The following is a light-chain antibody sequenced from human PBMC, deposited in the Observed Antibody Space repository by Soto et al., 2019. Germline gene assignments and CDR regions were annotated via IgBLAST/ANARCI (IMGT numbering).Light chain of an antibody. Sequence: QSALTQPPSASGSPGQSVTISCTGTSSDVGGYNYVSWYQHHPGKDPKFIIYDVSKRPSGVPDRFSGSKSGNTASLTVSGLQAEDEGDYYCSSYAGSNFYVFGTGTKVTVL. CDR3: SSYAGSNFYV. V-gene: IGLV2-8*01. CDR2: DVS. CDR1: SSDVGGYNY. J-gene: IGLJ1*01.